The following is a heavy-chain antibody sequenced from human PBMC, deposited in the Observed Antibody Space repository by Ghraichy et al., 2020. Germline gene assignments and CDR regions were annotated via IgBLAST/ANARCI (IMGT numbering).Heavy chain of an antibody. CDR1: GFSIITYE. D-gene: IGHD3-10*01. V-gene: IGHV3-48*03. CDR2: INPSGATT. CDR3: ARDEARGVGQYGMDV. J-gene: IGHJ6*02. Sequence: GSLNISCAASGFSIITYEMIWVRQAPGKGLEWVSYINPSGATTHYADSVKGRFTISRDDAKNSLYLQMTSLRAEDTAVYYCARDEARGVGQYGMDVWGQGTTVTVSS.